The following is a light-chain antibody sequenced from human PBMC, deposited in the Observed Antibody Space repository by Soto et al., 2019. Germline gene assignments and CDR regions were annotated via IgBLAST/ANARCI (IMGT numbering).Light chain of an antibody. Sequence: VLTQSAGSLCLSPGERGSLXCRASQTLSNHYKAWYQREPGQAPRLLTYDASSRATGTPDRFSGGGSATDFTPTISRLEPEDFAVYYCQQFSSYPLTFGGGTKVDIK. J-gene: IGKJ4*01. V-gene: IGKV3-20*01. CDR3: QQFSSYPLT. CDR2: DAS. CDR1: QTLSNHY.